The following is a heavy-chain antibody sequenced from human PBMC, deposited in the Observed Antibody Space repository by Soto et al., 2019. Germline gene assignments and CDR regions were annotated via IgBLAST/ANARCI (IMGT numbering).Heavy chain of an antibody. CDR1: GFTFTNYY. CDR2: ISAYSGNT. CDR3: ARGDTYYVNWYFDY. V-gene: IGHV1-18*01. J-gene: IGHJ4*01. Sequence: QVPLVQSGAEVKKPGASVKVSCKTSGFTFTNYYINWVRQAPGQGLEVMGWISAYSGNTNYAQNLQGRVTMTTDTSASTAYLELRSLRSDDTAVYFCARGDTYYVNWYFDYWGHGTLVTVSS. D-gene: IGHD1-1*01.